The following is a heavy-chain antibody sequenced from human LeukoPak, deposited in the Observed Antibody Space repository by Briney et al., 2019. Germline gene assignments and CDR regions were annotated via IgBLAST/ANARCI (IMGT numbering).Heavy chain of an antibody. V-gene: IGHV4-59*01. CDR1: GGSFSGYY. J-gene: IGHJ5*02. D-gene: IGHD2-2*01. CDR2: IYYSGST. Sequence: SETLSLTCAVYGGSFSGYYWSWIRQPPAKGLEWIGYIYYSGSTNYNPSLKSRVTISVDTSKNQFSLKLSSVTAADTAVYYCARVRGSTSFNWFDPWGQGTLVTVSS. CDR3: ARVRGSTSFNWFDP.